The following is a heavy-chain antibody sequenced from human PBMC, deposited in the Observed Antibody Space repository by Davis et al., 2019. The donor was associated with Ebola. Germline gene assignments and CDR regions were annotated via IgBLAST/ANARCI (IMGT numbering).Heavy chain of an antibody. J-gene: IGHJ6*04. V-gene: IGHV4-34*01. D-gene: IGHD6-19*01. CDR1: GGSFSGYY. Sequence: SETLSLTCAVYGGSFSGYYWSWIRQPPGKGLEWIGEINHSGSTTYNPSLKSRVTISVDTSKNQFSLKLSSVTAADTAVYYCARGSIAVAGTVLYYYYGMDVWGKGTTVTVSS. CDR2: INHSGST. CDR3: ARGSIAVAGTVLYYYYGMDV.